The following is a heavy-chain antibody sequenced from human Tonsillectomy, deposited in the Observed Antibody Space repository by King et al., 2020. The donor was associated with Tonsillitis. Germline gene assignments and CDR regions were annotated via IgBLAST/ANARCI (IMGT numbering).Heavy chain of an antibody. CDR1: GFTSSSYW. J-gene: IGHJ4*02. D-gene: IGHD3-3*01. Sequence: VQLVESGGGLVQPGGSLRLSCAASGFTSSSYWMHWVRQAPGKGLVWVSRINSDGSSADYADSVKGRFTISRDNAKNTLSLQMNSLRAEDTAVYYCARGGYYDFWSGYPCFDYWGRGTLVTVSS. V-gene: IGHV3-74*01. CDR2: INSDGSSA. CDR3: ARGGYYDFWSGYPCFDY.